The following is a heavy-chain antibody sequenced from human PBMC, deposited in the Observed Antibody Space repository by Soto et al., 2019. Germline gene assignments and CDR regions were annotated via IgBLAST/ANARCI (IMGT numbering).Heavy chain of an antibody. CDR2: IYYSGST. Sequence: SETLSLTCTVSGGSISSGDYYWSWIRQPPGKGLEWIGYIYYSGSTYYNPSLKSRVTISVDTSKNQFSLKLSSVTAADTAVYYCATTPTSRDGYNSPYDYWGQGTLVTVSS. CDR1: GGSISSGDYY. D-gene: IGHD5-12*01. V-gene: IGHV4-30-4*01. CDR3: ATTPTSRDGYNSPYDY. J-gene: IGHJ4*02.